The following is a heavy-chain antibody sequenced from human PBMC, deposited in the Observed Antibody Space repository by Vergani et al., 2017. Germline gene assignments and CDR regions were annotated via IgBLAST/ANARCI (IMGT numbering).Heavy chain of an antibody. Sequence: EVQLVESGGGLVQPGGSLRLSCAASGFTFSSYSMNWVRQAPGKGLEWVSYISSSSSTIYYADSVKGRFTISRDNAKNSLYLQMNSLRDEDTAVYYWAGGAAAGSPGSGRYYYGMDVWGQGTTVTVSS. J-gene: IGHJ6*02. CDR1: GFTFSSYS. V-gene: IGHV3-48*02. D-gene: IGHD6-13*01. CDR3: AGGAAAGSPGSGRYYYGMDV. CDR2: ISSSSSTI.